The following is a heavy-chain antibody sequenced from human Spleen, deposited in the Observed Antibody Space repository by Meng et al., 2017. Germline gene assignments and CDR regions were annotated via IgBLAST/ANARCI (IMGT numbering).Heavy chain of an antibody. Sequence: EVQLVESGGGVIQPGESLRLSCAPSGFTVSSNYINWIRQAPGKGLVWVSRMNEDGNTINYAGSVWGRFTISRDIASNTLHLQMNSLRAEDTAVYYCVKDFGGNSDSWGQGTLVTVSS. CDR3: VKDFGGNSDS. CDR1: GFTVSSNY. V-gene: IGHV3-74*02. CDR2: MNEDGNTI. D-gene: IGHD4-23*01. J-gene: IGHJ4*02.